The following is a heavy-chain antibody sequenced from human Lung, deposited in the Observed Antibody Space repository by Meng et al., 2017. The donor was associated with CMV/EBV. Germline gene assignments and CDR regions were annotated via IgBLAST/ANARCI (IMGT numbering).Heavy chain of an antibody. V-gene: IGHV3-21*01. D-gene: IGHD3-3*01. CDR2: ISSSSSYI. CDR3: ARDGSFWSGYYAPVAFDI. CDR1: GFTFSSYS. Sequence: GGSLRLSXAASGFTFSSYSMNWVRQAPGKGLEWVSSISSSSSYIYYADSVKGRFTISRDNAKNSLYLQMNSLRAEDTAVYYCARDGSFWSGYYAPVAFDIWGQGTIVTVSS. J-gene: IGHJ3*02.